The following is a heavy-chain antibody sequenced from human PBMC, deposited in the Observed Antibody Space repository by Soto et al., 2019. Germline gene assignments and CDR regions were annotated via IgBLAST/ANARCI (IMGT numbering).Heavy chain of an antibody. J-gene: IGHJ5*02. CDR3: ARVRPNYYDSSGYYP. Sequence: QVQLQQWGAGLLKPSETLSLTCAVYGGSFSGYYWSWIRQPPGKGLEWIGEINHSGSTNYNPSLKSRVTISVDTSKNQFSLKLSSVTAADTAVYYCARVRPNYYDSSGYYPWGQGTLVTVSS. CDR2: INHSGST. CDR1: GGSFSGYY. V-gene: IGHV4-34*01. D-gene: IGHD3-22*01.